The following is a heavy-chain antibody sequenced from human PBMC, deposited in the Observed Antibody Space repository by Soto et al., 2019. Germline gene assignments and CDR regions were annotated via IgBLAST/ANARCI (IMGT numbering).Heavy chain of an antibody. D-gene: IGHD3-10*01. CDR1: GFTFSSYA. CDR3: AKGHTHYYGSSYYFDY. Sequence: GGSLRLSCAASGFTFSSYAMSWVRQAPGKGLEWVSAISGSGGSTYYADSVKGRFTISRDNSKNTLYLQMNSLRAEDTAVYYCAKGHTHYYGSSYYFDYWGQGTLVTVS. J-gene: IGHJ4*02. CDR2: ISGSGGST. V-gene: IGHV3-23*01.